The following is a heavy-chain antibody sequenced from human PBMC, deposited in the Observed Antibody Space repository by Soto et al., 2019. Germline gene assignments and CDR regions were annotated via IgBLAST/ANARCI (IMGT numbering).Heavy chain of an antibody. J-gene: IGHJ4*02. CDR3: GRGRSGEIGVFY. CDR1: GYTFTGHY. D-gene: IGHD1-26*01. Sequence: QVQLVQSGAEVKESGASVKVSCKASGYTFTGHYIHWVRQAPGQGFEWVGEIGPKNGDTRYAQRFQGRVAMTKDTSITTVYMELSNLSPDDTAVYYFGRGRSGEIGVFYWGQGTLVTVNS. V-gene: IGHV1-2*02. CDR2: IGPKNGDT.